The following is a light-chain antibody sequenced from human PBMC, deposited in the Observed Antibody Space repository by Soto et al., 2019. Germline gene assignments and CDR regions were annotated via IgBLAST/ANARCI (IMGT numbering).Light chain of an antibody. CDR2: GAS. V-gene: IGKV3-20*01. CDR3: QQYGSSPPVT. J-gene: IGKJ2*01. CDR1: QSVSSSY. Sequence: EIVLTQSPGTLSLSPGERATLSCRASQSVSSSYLAWYQQKPGQAPRLLIYGASSRATGIPDRFSGSGSGTDFPLTISRLEPEDCAVYYCQQYGSSPPVTFGQGNTLEIK.